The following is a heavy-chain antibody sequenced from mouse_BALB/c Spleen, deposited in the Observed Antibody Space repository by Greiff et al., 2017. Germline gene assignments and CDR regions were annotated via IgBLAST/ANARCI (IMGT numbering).Heavy chain of an antibody. CDR3: AARMDY. V-gene: IGHV5-17*02. CDR2: ISSGSSTI. J-gene: IGHJ4*01. Sequence: EVMLVESGGGLVKPGGSLKLSCAASGFTFSSYAMSWVRQSPEKRLEWVAYISSGSSTIYYADTVKGRFTISRDNPKNTLFLQMTSLRSEDTAMYYCAARMDYWGQGTSVTVSS. CDR1: GFTFSSYA.